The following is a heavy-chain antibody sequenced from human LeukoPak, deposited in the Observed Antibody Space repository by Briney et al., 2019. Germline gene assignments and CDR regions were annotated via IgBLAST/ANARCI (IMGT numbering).Heavy chain of an antibody. CDR1: GFTFSSYS. D-gene: IGHD2-15*01. J-gene: IGHJ5*02. CDR2: ISSSSSYI. Sequence: GGSLRLSCAASGFTFSSYSMNWVRQAPGKGLEWVSSISSSSSYIYYADSVKGRFTISRDNAKNSLYLQMNSLRAEDTAVYHCARDFPGGGNHNWFDPWGQGTLVTVSS. V-gene: IGHV3-21*01. CDR3: ARDFPGGGNHNWFDP.